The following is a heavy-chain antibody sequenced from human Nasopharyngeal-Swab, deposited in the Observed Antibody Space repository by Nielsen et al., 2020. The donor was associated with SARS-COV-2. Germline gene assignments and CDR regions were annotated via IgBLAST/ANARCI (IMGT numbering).Heavy chain of an antibody. Sequence: VRQAPWKGLEWVGLIWYDGSNKYYADSVKGRFTISRDSSKNTLYLQMNSLRAEDTAVYYCARDLGENSSIDYWGQGTLVTVSS. CDR3: ARDLGENSSIDY. CDR2: IWYDGSNK. D-gene: IGHD3-16*01. V-gene: IGHV3-33*01. J-gene: IGHJ4*02.